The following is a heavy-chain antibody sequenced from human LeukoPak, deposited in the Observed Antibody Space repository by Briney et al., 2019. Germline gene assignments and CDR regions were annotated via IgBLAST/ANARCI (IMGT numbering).Heavy chain of an antibody. J-gene: IGHJ4*02. Sequence: GGSLRLSCAASGFTSSSYEMNWVRQAPGKGLEWVSYISSSGSTIYYADSVKGRFTISRDNAKNSLYLQMNSLRAEDTAVYYCARVAAGTYYYGSGSYPFDYWGQGTLVTVSS. CDR3: ARVAAGTYYYGSGSYPFDY. CDR2: ISSSGSTI. V-gene: IGHV3-48*03. D-gene: IGHD3-10*01. CDR1: GFTSSSYE.